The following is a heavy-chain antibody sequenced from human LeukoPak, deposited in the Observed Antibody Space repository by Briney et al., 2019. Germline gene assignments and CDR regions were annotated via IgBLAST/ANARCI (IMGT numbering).Heavy chain of an antibody. J-gene: IGHJ4*02. CDR2: ISYDGSNK. Sequence: GGSLRLSCAASGFTFSSYAMHWVRQAPGKGLEWVAVISYDGSNKYYADSVKGRFTISRDNSKNTLYLQMNSLRAEDTAVYYCAKENADYGSFFDYWGQGTLVTVSS. CDR1: GFTFSSYA. CDR3: AKENADYGSFFDY. D-gene: IGHD4-17*01. V-gene: IGHV3-30-3*01.